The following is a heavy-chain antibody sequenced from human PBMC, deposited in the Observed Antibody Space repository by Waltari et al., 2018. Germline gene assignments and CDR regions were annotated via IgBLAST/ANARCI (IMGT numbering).Heavy chain of an antibody. D-gene: IGHD6-19*01. Sequence: QVQLQESGPGLVKPSETLSLTCTVSGGSISSYYWSWIRPPPGKGLEWIGYIDYSGSTNSNPSLKSRVTISVDTSKNQFSLKLSSVTAADTAVYYCAREGYSSREPFDPWGQGTLVTVSS. V-gene: IGHV4-59*01. CDR1: GGSISSYY. J-gene: IGHJ5*02. CDR3: AREGYSSREPFDP. CDR2: IDYSGST.